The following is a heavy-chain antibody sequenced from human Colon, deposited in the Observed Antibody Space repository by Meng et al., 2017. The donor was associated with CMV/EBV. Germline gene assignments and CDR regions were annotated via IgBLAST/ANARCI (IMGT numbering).Heavy chain of an antibody. CDR3: ARGKQAGFDL. CDR2: IIPMFGSP. Sequence: QVQHVQSGAEVKTAGSSVKASCKASGGTFDTSTFNWVRQAPGQGLEWMGGIIPMFGSPSYSQKFRGRVTITADELEVNSLRSEDTAVYYCARGKQAGFDLWGQGTLVTVSS. D-gene: IGHD6-13*01. J-gene: IGHJ5*02. CDR1: GGTFDTST. V-gene: IGHV1-69*12.